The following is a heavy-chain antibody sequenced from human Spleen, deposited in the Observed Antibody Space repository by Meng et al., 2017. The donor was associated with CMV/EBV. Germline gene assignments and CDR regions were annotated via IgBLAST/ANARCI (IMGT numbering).Heavy chain of an antibody. V-gene: IGHV3-7*01. Sequence: GGSLRLSCAASGFTFSNYWMSWVRQAPGKGLEWVANIKQDGSEKYYVDSVKGRFTISRDNAKNSLYLQMNSLRAEDTAVYYCARRAAAGKGGYYWGQGTLVTV. CDR1: GFTFSNYW. J-gene: IGHJ4*02. CDR2: IKQDGSEK. CDR3: ARRAAAGKGGYY. D-gene: IGHD6-13*01.